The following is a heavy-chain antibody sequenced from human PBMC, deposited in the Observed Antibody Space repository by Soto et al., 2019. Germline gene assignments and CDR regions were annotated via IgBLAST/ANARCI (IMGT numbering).Heavy chain of an antibody. V-gene: IGHV3-21*01. CDR2: ISSSSSYI. CDR3: ARDQDIRGWFGP. J-gene: IGHJ5*02. CDR1: VFTFSIYS. Sequence: PWGSLRISCATSVFTFSIYSMNWVRQAPGKGLEWVSSISSSSSYIYYADSVKGRFTISRDNAKNSLYLQMNSLRAEDTAVYYCARDQDIRGWFGPWGQGTMVTVSS.